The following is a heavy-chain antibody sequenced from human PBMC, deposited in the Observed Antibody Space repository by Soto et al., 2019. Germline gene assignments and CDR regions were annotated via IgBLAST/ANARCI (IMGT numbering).Heavy chain of an antibody. CDR1: GGAILDSTYY. Sequence: QLLLQESGPGLVKPSETLSLTCTVSGGAILDSTYYWAWIRQPPGKGLEWIGTIFYSGGTFYTPSLTTRVTMSVDTSKNQFSLKLTSGTAADTALYFCARQATGYYYGWFDPWGQGTLVSVSS. D-gene: IGHD3-22*01. V-gene: IGHV4-39*01. J-gene: IGHJ5*02. CDR3: ARQATGYYYGWFDP. CDR2: IFYSGGT.